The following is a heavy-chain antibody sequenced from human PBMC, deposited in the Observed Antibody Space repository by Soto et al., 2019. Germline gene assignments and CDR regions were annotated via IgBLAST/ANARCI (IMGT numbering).Heavy chain of an antibody. J-gene: IGHJ4*02. D-gene: IGHD1-1*01. CDR2: IWYDGSNK. Sequence: GGSLRLSCAASGFTFSSYGMHWVRQAPGKGLEWVAVIWYDGSNKYYADSVKGRFTISRDNSKNTLYLQMNSLRAEDTAVYYCERFVRSWNPPSTVDYWCQAILVTVS. CDR1: GFTFSSYG. V-gene: IGHV3-33*01. CDR3: ERFVRSWNPPSTVDY.